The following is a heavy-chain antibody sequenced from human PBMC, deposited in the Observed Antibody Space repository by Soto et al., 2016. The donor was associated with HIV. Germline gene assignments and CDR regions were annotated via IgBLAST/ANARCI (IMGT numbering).Heavy chain of an antibody. CDR3: ARRGFSGSYDFDY. D-gene: IGHD1-26*01. Sequence: EVQLVESGGGLVQPGGSLRLSCAASGFTFSSYSMNWVRQAPGKGLEWVSYISSSSSTIYYADSVKGRFTISRDNAKNSLYLQMNSLRAEDTAVYYCARRGFSGSYDFDYWGQGTLVTVSS. V-gene: IGHV3-48*04. CDR2: ISSSSSTI. CDR1: GFTFSSYS. J-gene: IGHJ4*02.